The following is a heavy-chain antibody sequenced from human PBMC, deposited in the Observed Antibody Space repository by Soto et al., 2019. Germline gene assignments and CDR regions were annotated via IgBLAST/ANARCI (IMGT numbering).Heavy chain of an antibody. CDR1: GGSISSGGYS. CDR3: ARARGPRGGPVD. Sequence: QVQLQESGPGLLKPSQTLSLTCPVSGGSISSGGYSWSWIRQPPGKGLEWIGYIYYSGSTYYNPSLKSRVTISVDTSKNQFSLKLSSVTAADTAVYYCARARGPRGGPVDWGQGTLVTVSS. D-gene: IGHD3-10*01. J-gene: IGHJ4*02. CDR2: IYYSGST. V-gene: IGHV4-31*03.